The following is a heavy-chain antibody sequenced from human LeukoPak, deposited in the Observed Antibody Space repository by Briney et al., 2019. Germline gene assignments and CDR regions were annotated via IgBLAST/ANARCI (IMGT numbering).Heavy chain of an antibody. CDR2: ISSSGSTI. CDR3: ARDDVVGATKADY. V-gene: IGHV3-48*03. CDR1: GFTFSSYE. Sequence: PRGSLRLSCAASGFTFSSYEMNWVRQAPGKGLEWVSYISSSGSTIYYADSVKGRFTISRDNAKNSLYLQMNSLRAEDTAVYYCARDDVVGATKADYWGQGTLVTVSS. J-gene: IGHJ4*02. D-gene: IGHD1-26*01.